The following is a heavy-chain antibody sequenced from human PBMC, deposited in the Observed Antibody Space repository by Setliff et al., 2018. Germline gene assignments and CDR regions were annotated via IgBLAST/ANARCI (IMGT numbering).Heavy chain of an antibody. V-gene: IGHV3-7*01. CDR2: INPHGSEK. Sequence: HPGGSLRLSCAASGFTVSSNDMSWVRQAPGKGLEWLASINPHGSEKYYADSVKGRFTISRDNAKNSLSLQMNNLRTEDTAVYYCFGAGTCSHWGQGTLVTVSS. CDR3: FGAGTCSH. CDR1: GFTVSSND. D-gene: IGHD3-10*01. J-gene: IGHJ4*02.